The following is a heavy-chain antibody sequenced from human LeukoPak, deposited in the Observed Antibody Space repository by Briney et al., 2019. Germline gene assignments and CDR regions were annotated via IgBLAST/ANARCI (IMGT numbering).Heavy chain of an antibody. CDR3: AKDTTLRTSYHGFFDY. CDR2: LTLSGTNT. CDR1: GFTFNNYA. V-gene: IGHV3-23*01. D-gene: IGHD1-26*01. J-gene: IGHJ4*02. Sequence: GSLTLSCAASGFTFNNYAMSWVRQAPGKGLEWVSALTLSGTNTHYADSVKGRLTISRDISKNTLYLQMNTLRVEDTAVYYCAKDTTLRTSYHGFFDYWGQGNLFTVSS.